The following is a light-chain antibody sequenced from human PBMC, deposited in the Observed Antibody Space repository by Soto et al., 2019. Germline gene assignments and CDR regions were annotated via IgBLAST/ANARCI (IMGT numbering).Light chain of an antibody. Sequence: QSALTQPASVSGSPGQSITISCTGTSSDVGGYNYVSWYQQHPGKAPKLMIYDVSNRPSGVSNRFSGSKSGNTASLTISGLQAEDEADYYCSSYTSSSTPRPVFGGGTQVTVL. CDR1: SSDVGGYNY. CDR2: DVS. CDR3: SSYTSSSTPRPV. J-gene: IGLJ7*01. V-gene: IGLV2-14*01.